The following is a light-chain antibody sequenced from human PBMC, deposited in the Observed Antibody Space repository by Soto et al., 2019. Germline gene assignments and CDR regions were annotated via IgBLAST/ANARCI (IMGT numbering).Light chain of an antibody. Sequence: TRMTQSPCCLSASVCARVTIPFRTSQSIGSYLNWYQQKPGNAPKRLIYAGSSLQSGVPSRFSGSGSGTDFTLTISSLQPEDFATYYCQQSYRTPPITFGQGTRLEI. V-gene: IGKV1-39*01. CDR2: AGS. CDR3: QQSYRTPPIT. CDR1: QSIGSY. J-gene: IGKJ5*01.